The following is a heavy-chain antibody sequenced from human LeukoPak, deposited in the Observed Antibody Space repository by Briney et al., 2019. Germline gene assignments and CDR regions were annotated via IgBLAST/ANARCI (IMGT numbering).Heavy chain of an antibody. J-gene: IGHJ4*02. Sequence: GGSLRLSCAASGFTFSSYAMSWVRQAPGKGLEWVSAISDSGGSTYYADSVKGRFTISRDNSKNTLYLQMNSLRAEDTAVYYCAKDSNGSGYYLYYFDYWGQGTLVTVSS. CDR3: AKDSNGSGYYLYYFDY. CDR2: ISDSGGST. CDR1: GFTFSSYA. V-gene: IGHV3-23*01. D-gene: IGHD3-22*01.